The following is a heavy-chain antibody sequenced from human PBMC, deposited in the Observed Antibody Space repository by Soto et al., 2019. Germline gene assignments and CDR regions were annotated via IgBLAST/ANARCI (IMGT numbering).Heavy chain of an antibody. Sequence: QITLKESGPTLVKPSQTLTLTCTFSGFSLSTSGVGVGWIRQPPGKALEWLALIYWDDDKRYSPSLKSRLTITKDTSKNQVVLTMTNMDPVDTATYYCAHRPSYCSGGSCYSGFDYWGQGTLVTVSS. CDR3: AHRPSYCSGGSCYSGFDY. CDR1: GFSLSTSGVG. J-gene: IGHJ4*02. V-gene: IGHV2-5*02. D-gene: IGHD2-15*01. CDR2: IYWDDDK.